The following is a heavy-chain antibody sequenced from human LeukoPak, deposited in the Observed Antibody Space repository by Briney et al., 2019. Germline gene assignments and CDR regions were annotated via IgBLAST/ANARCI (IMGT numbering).Heavy chain of an antibody. Sequence: GGSLRLSCAAPGFTFTNYAMSWVRQAPGKGLEWVSTISGSGGGSTFYADSVKGRFTISRDNSRNTLYLQMNSLRADDTAVYYCAKGGHTTYFDPWGQGTVVTVSS. CDR2: ISGSGGGST. J-gene: IGHJ5*02. CDR3: AKGGHTTYFDP. CDR1: GFTFTNYA. V-gene: IGHV3-23*01. D-gene: IGHD1-14*01.